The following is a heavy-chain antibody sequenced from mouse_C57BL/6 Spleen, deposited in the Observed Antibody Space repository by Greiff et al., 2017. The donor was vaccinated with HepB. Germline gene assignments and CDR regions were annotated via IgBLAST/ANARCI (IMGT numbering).Heavy chain of an antibody. V-gene: IGHV8-8*01. CDR1: GFSLSTFGMG. J-gene: IGHJ3*01. D-gene: IGHD1-1*01. CDR3: ARIDYYGSRPWFAY. CDR2: IWWDDDK. Sequence: QVTLKVSGPGILQPSQTLSLTCSFSGFSLSTFGMGVGWIRQPSGKGLEWLAHIWWDDDKYYNPALKSRLTISKDTSKNQVCLKIANVDTAHTATYYCARIDYYGSRPWFAYWGQGTLVTVSA.